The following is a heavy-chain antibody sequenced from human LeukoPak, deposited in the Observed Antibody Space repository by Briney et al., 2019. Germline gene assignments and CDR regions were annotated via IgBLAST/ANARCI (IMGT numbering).Heavy chain of an antibody. D-gene: IGHD3-10*01. CDR1: GGPLSSSRYS. CDR2: FSYSGNT. J-gene: IGHJ4*02. V-gene: IGHV4-39*01. Sequence: SETLSLTCTVSGGPLSSSRYSWGWIRQPPGKGLEWIGSFSYSGNTYYNPSLKSRVTMSVDTSKNQFALRLSSVTGADTAVYYCARLSPYLGSGSSAFPDDFWGQGTLVTVSS. CDR3: ARLSPYLGSGSSAFPDDF.